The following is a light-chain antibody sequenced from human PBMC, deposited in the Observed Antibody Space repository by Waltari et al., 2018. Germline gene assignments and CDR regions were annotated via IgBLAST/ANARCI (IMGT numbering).Light chain of an antibody. CDR3: QQSYSSPQIT. CDR1: QDIASA. V-gene: IGKV1-13*02. Sequence: AIQLTQSPSSLSASVGHRITITCRASQDIASALAWYVQKPGKAPQLLIYDASTLESGVPSRFSGSGSGTDFTLSISGLQPEDFATYYCQQSYSSPQITFGQGTRLEIK. CDR2: DAS. J-gene: IGKJ5*01.